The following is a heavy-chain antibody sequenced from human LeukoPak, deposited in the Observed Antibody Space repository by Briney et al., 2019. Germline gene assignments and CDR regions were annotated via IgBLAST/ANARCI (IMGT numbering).Heavy chain of an antibody. CDR1: GYTFTGYY. CDR2: INPNSGGT. V-gene: IGHV1-2*02. D-gene: IGHD3-9*01. Sequence: EASVKVSCKASGYTFTGYYMHWVRQAPGQGLEWMGWINPNSGGTNYAQKFQGRVTMTRDTSISTAYMELSRLRSDDTAVYYCARSSGELRYFGWLFNWFDPWGQGTLVTVSS. J-gene: IGHJ5*02. CDR3: ARSSGELRYFGWLFNWFDP.